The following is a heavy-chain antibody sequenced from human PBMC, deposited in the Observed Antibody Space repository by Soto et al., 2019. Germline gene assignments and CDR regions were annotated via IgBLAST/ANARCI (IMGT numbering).Heavy chain of an antibody. D-gene: IGHD3-22*01. J-gene: IGHJ4*02. Sequence: GGSLRLSCAASGFTLSSYEMTWVRQAPGKGLEWVTYISSSGGTIYYADSVKGRFTISRDNAKNSLYLQMNSLRAEDTAVYYCARVMFSGYSFFDYWGQGTLVTVSS. CDR1: GFTLSSYE. V-gene: IGHV3-48*03. CDR3: ARVMFSGYSFFDY. CDR2: ISSSGGTI.